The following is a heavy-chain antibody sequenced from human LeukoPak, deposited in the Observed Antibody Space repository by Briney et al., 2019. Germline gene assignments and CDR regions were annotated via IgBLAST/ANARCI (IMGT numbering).Heavy chain of an antibody. CDR2: VSPSGDTT. J-gene: IGHJ4*02. Sequence: PGGSLRLSCAASGFTFSSWAMSWVRQAPGEGMGWVSAVSPSGDTTYYADSVKGRFTISRDNSKNTLYLQMNSLRAEDTAVYYCAKEGCTRCTPFVDYWGQGILVTVSS. V-gene: IGHV3-23*01. CDR1: GFTFSSWA. CDR3: AKEGCTRCTPFVDY. D-gene: IGHD2-2*01.